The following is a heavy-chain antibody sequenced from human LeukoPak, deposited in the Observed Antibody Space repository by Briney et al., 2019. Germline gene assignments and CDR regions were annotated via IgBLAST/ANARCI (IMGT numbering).Heavy chain of an antibody. J-gene: IGHJ5*02. CDR3: STAWMKFPAWS. CDR1: RCTFHRAW. CDR2: INSKTDGGKI. Sequence: GGSVRLSRVASRCTFHRAWMRGLRPPAARELEWVGRINSKTDGGKIDYAPPEKVRFTISRDDSKYTLYLQMISLKTEDTAVYHCSTAWMKFPAWSWGQGTLVTVSS. D-gene: IGHD1-1*01. V-gene: IGHV3-15*01.